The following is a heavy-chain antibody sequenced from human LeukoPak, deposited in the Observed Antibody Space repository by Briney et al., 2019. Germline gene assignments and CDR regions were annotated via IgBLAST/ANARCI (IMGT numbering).Heavy chain of an antibody. Sequence: GGSLRLSCAASGFTFDDYAMHWVRQAPGKGLEWVSGISWNSGSIGYADSVKGRFTISRDNAKNSLYLQMNSLRAEDTALHYCAKDLGLIAAAGTSGYCGMDVWGQGTTVTVSS. CDR3: AKDLGLIAAAGTSGYCGMDV. V-gene: IGHV3-9*01. J-gene: IGHJ6*02. CDR2: ISWNSGSI. CDR1: GFTFDDYA. D-gene: IGHD6-13*01.